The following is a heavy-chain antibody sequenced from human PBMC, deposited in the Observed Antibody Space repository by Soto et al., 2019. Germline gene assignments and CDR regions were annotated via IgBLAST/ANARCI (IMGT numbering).Heavy chain of an antibody. CDR1: GGSISSGGYY. V-gene: IGHV4-31*03. CDR3: GRDVLRIQSMDV. Sequence: SETLSLTCTVSGGSISSGGYYWSWIRQHPGKGLEGIGYIYYSGSTYYNPSLKSRLTISVDTSKNQFSLKRSSVTAADTAVYYCGRDVLRIQSMDVWGQGTTGTVAS. CDR2: IYYSGST. J-gene: IGHJ6*02. D-gene: IGHD5-12*01.